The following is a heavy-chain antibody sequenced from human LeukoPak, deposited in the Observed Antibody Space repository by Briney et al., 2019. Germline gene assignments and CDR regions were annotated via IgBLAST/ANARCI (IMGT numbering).Heavy chain of an antibody. Sequence: KPSETLSLTCTVSGGSISSYYWGWIRQPPGKGLEWIGYIYYSGSTYYNPSLKSRVTISVDTSKNQFSLKLSSVTAADTAVYYCARGPVAAITHFDYWGQGTLVTVSS. J-gene: IGHJ4*02. CDR2: IYYSGST. D-gene: IGHD5-12*01. V-gene: IGHV4-59*01. CDR3: ARGPVAAITHFDY. CDR1: GGSISSYY.